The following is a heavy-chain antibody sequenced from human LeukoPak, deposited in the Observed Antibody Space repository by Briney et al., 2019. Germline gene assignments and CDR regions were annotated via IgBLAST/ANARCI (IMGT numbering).Heavy chain of an antibody. Sequence: GASVKVSCKASGYTFTGYYMHWVRQAPGQGLEWMGWINPNSGGTNYAQKFQGRVTMTRDTSISTAYMELSSLRSEDTAVYYCARGITVTTQGGQYYYYMDVWGKGTTVTISS. V-gene: IGHV1-2*02. CDR3: ARGITVTTQGGQYYYYMDV. CDR1: GYTFTGYY. J-gene: IGHJ6*03. CDR2: INPNSGGT. D-gene: IGHD4-17*01.